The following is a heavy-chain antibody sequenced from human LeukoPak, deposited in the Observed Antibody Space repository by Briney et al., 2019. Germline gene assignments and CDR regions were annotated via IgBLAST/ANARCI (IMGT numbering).Heavy chain of an antibody. CDR2: MKQDGSEK. Sequence: GGSPRLSCAASGFTFSNYWMNWVRQAPGKGLEWVASMKQDGSEKYYVDSVKGRFTISRDNAKNSLYLQMNSLSSEDTAVYYCARITVIRVAAMDVWGKGTTVTISS. D-gene: IGHD3-10*01. J-gene: IGHJ6*03. CDR1: GFTFSNYW. CDR3: ARITVIRVAAMDV. V-gene: IGHV3-7*01.